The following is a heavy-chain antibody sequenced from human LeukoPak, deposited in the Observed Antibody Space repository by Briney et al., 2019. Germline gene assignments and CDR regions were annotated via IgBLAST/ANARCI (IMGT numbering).Heavy chain of an antibody. V-gene: IGHV4-31*03. CDR2: IYYSGST. Sequence: PSETLSLTCTVSGGSISSGGYYWSWIRQHPGKGLEWIGYIYYSGSTYYNPSLKSRVTISVDTSKNQFSLKLSSVTAADTAVYYCAREKRSYDFWSGYQCYFDYWGQGTLVTVSS. D-gene: IGHD3-3*01. J-gene: IGHJ4*02. CDR3: AREKRSYDFWSGYQCYFDY. CDR1: GGSISSGGYY.